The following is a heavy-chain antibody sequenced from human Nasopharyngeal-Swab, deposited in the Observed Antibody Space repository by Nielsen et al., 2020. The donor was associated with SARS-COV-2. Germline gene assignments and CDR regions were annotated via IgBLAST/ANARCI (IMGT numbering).Heavy chain of an antibody. V-gene: IGHV3-30*18. J-gene: IGHJ6*02. CDR3: AKDRGSSGYYYGMDV. D-gene: IGHD6-13*01. Sequence: WIRQPPGKGLEWVAVISYDGSNKYYADSVKGRFTISRDNSKNTLYLQMNSLRAEDTAVYYCAKDRGSSGYYYGMDVWGQGTMVTVSS. CDR2: ISYDGSNK.